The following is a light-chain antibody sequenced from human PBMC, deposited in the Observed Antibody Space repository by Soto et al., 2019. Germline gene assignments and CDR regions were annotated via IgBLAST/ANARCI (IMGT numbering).Light chain of an antibody. CDR1: SSDVGGYSY. CDR2: EVS. V-gene: IGLV2-14*01. J-gene: IGLJ1*01. CDR3: CSYTSSSTLYV. Sequence: QSGLTQPASGSGSPGQSITISCTGTSSDVGGYSYVSWYQHHPGKAPKLMIYEVSNRPSGVSNRFSGSKSGNTASLAISGLQAEDEADYYCCSYTSSSTLYVFGTGTKVTV.